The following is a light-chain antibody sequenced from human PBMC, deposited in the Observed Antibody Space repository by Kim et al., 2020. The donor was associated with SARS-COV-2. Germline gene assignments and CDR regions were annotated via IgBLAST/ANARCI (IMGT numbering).Light chain of an antibody. V-gene: IGLV3-19*01. CDR1: SLRSYY. Sequence: VALGQTVRITCQGDSLRSYYATGYQQKPGQAPILVIYGKNNRPSGIPDRFSGSSSGNTASLTITGTQAGDEADYYCNSRDNNDNVVFGGGTKLTVL. CDR2: GKN. J-gene: IGLJ2*01. CDR3: NSRDNNDNVV.